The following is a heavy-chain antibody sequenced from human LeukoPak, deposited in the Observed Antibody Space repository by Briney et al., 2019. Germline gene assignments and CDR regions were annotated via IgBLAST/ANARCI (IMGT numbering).Heavy chain of an antibody. V-gene: IGHV1-69*04. D-gene: IGHD3-9*01. CDR1: GGTFSSYA. CDR3: AREGTVLRYFDWYFDY. CDR2: IIPILGIA. J-gene: IGHJ4*02. Sequence: GASVKVSCKASGGTFSSYAISWVRQAPGQGVEWMGRIIPILGIANYAQKFRGRVTITADKSTSTAYMELSSLRSEDTAVYYCAREGTVLRYFDWYFDYWGQGTLVTVSS.